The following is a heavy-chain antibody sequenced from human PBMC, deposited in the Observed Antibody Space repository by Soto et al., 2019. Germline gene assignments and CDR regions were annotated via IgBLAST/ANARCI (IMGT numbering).Heavy chain of an antibody. D-gene: IGHD3-9*01. CDR2: ISAYNGNT. CDR3: ARVPIYDILTGNYDGMDV. V-gene: IGHV1-18*01. CDR1: GYTFSSYG. Sequence: QVQLVQSGAEVKKPGASVKVSCKASGYTFSSYGISWVRQAPGQGLEWMGWISAYNGNTNYAQKLQGRVTMTTDTSTSTAYMELRSLRSDDTAVYYCARVPIYDILTGNYDGMDVWGQGNTVTVPS. J-gene: IGHJ6*02.